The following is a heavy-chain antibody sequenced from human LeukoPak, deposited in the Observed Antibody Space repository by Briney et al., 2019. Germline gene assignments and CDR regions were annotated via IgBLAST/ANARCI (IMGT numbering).Heavy chain of an antibody. Sequence: EASVKVSCKASGYTFTSYYMHWVRQAPGQGLEWMGIINPSGGSTSYAQKFQGRVTMTRDTSISTAYMELSRLRSDDTAVYYCARESADTAMVRGFDYWGQGTLVTVSS. V-gene: IGHV1-46*01. CDR2: INPSGGST. D-gene: IGHD5-18*01. J-gene: IGHJ4*02. CDR1: GYTFTSYY. CDR3: ARESADTAMVRGFDY.